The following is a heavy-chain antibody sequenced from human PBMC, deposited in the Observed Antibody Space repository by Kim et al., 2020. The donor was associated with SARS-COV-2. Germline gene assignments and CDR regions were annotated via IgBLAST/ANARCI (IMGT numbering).Heavy chain of an antibody. D-gene: IGHD4-17*01. Sequence: SETLSLTCAVSGYSISSGYFWGWFRQPPGKGLEWIGSIHHSGSTYYSPSLKSRVTISVDTSKNQLSLKLSSVTAVDTAVYSCASAGATVTTSYVYWGQGILVTVSS. CDR1: GYSISSGYF. V-gene: IGHV4-38-2*01. CDR3: ASAGATVTTSYVY. J-gene: IGHJ4*02. CDR2: IHHSGST.